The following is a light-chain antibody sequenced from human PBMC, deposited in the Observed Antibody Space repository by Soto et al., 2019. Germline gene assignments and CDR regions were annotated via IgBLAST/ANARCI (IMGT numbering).Light chain of an antibody. V-gene: IGKV3-15*01. J-gene: IGKJ4*01. CDR1: QNINNN. CDR2: HAS. Sequence: EIVMTQSPATLSVSPGERATLSCRASQNINNNLAWYQQKPGQDPRLLIYHASTGATGIPAMFSGSGSGTELTLTISRVKSEDFGVYYCQQYNDWPLTFGGGTNVEIK. CDR3: QQYNDWPLT.